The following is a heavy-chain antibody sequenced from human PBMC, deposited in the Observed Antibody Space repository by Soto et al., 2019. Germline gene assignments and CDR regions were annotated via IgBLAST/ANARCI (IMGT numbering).Heavy chain of an antibody. CDR3: APNGARSRPLH. Sequence: EVQLLESGGGLVQPGGSLRLSCAASGFTFSSYAMSWVRQAPGKGLEWVSALSGSGGSTYYADSVKGRFAISRDNSKNTLYLQMNSLRAEDTAVYYCAPNGARSRPLHWGQGTLVTVSS. CDR2: LSGSGGST. CDR1: GFTFSSYA. J-gene: IGHJ4*02. V-gene: IGHV3-23*01. D-gene: IGHD6-6*01.